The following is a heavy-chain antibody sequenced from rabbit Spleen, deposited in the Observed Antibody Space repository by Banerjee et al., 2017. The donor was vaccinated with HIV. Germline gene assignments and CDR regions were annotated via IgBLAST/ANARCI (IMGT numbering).Heavy chain of an antibody. D-gene: IGHD1-1*01. V-gene: IGHV1S40*01. CDR1: GVSFSSSY. CDR2: IYAGSGGFT. J-gene: IGHJ6*01. CDR3: ARDTSSSFSSYGMDL. Sequence: QSLEESGGDLVKPGASLTLTCTASGVSFSSSYVCWVRQAPGKGLEWIACIYAGSGGFTYYASWAKGRFTVSKTSSTTVTLQMTRLTAADTATYFCARDTSSSFSSYGMDLWGPGTLVTVS.